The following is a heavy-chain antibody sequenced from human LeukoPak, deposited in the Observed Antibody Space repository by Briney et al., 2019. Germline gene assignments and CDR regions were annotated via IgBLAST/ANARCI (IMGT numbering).Heavy chain of an antibody. V-gene: IGHV3-48*01. J-gene: IGHJ5*02. CDR3: AREKYSSSWYNWFDP. CDR1: GFTFSSYS. CDR2: ISSSGSTI. D-gene: IGHD6-13*01. Sequence: GGSLRLSCAASGFTFSSYSMNWVRQAPGKGLEWVSYISSSGSTIYYADSVKGRFTISRDNAKNSLYLQMNSLRAEDTAVYYCAREKYSSSWYNWFDPWGQGTLVTVSS.